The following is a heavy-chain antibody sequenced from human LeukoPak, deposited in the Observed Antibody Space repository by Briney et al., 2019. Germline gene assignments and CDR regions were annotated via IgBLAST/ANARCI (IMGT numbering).Heavy chain of an antibody. CDR2: ISGSGGST. CDR3: AKSLWARNAFDI. J-gene: IGHJ3*02. CDR1: GFNFRDYG. V-gene: IGHV3-23*01. Sequence: GGSLRLSCRGSGFNFRDYGMSWVRQAPGKGLEWVSAISGSGGSTYYADSVKGRFTISRDNSKNTLYLQMNSLRAEDTAVYYCAKSLWARNAFDIWGQGTMVTVSS. D-gene: IGHD3-10*01.